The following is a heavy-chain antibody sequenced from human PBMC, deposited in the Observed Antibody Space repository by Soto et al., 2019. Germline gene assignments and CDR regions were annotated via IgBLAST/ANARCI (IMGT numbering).Heavy chain of an antibody. CDR1: GGSISSGGYY. CDR2: IYYSGST. Sequence: QVQLQESGPGLVKPSQTLSLTCTVSGGSISSGGYYWSWIRQHPGKGLEWIGYIYYSGSTYYNPSLKSRVTISVDTSKHQFSLKLSSVTAADTAVYYCARDTSNGAWGDAFDIWGQGTMVTVSS. J-gene: IGHJ3*02. D-gene: IGHD4-4*01. V-gene: IGHV4-31*03. CDR3: ARDTSNGAWGDAFDI.